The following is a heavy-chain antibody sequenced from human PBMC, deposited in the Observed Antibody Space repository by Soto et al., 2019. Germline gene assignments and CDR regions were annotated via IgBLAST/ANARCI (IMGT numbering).Heavy chain of an antibody. CDR3: ARSARYGDYLDY. D-gene: IGHD4-17*01. CDR1: GYTFTYRY. Sequence: QMQLVQSGAEVKKTGSSVKVSCKASGYTFTYRYLHWVRQAPGQALEWMGWITPFNGNTNYAQKFQDRVTITRDRSMSTAYMELSSLRSEDTAMYYCARSARYGDYLDYWGQGTLVTVSS. J-gene: IGHJ4*02. V-gene: IGHV1-45*02. CDR2: ITPFNGNT.